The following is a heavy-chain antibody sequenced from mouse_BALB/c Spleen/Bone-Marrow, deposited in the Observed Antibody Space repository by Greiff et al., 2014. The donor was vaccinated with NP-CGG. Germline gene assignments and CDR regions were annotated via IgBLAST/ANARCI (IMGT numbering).Heavy chain of an antibody. CDR2: IYPGDGDT. CDR3: ASVYDYGRGYAMDY. J-gene: IGHJ4*01. D-gene: IGHD2-4*01. V-gene: IGHV1-80*01. CDR1: GYAFSNYG. Sequence: VKLQESGAELVRPGSSVKISCKASGYAFSNYGMNWVRQRPGQGLVWIGQIYPGDGDTNYNGKFKGRVTLTADKSSSTAYMQLSSLTSEDSAAYFCASVYDYGRGYAMDYWGQGTSVTVSS.